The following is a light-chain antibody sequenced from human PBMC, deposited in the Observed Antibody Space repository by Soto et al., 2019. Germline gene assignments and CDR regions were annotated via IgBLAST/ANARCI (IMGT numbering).Light chain of an antibody. J-gene: IGLJ3*02. CDR2: KVS. CDR1: SSDVGAYNY. Sequence: QSVLTQPPSASGSPGQSVTISCTGTSSDVGAYNYVSWYQQHPGRAPKLVIYKVSDRPSGVSSRFSASKSGNTASLTISGLQAEDEADYYCSSYSTATSPQWVFGGGTKLTVL. V-gene: IGLV2-14*01. CDR3: SSYSTATSPQWV.